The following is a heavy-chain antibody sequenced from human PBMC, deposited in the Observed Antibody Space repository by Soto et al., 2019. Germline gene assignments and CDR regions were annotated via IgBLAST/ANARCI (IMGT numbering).Heavy chain of an antibody. Sequence: QVQLVESGGGVVQPGRSLRLSCAASGFTFSSYGMHWVRQAPGKGLEWVAVIWYDGSNKYYADSVKGRFTISRDNSKNXLYLQMNSLRAEDKAVYYCARELVVSPRYYYGMDVWGQGTTVTVSS. CDR2: IWYDGSNK. V-gene: IGHV3-33*01. CDR1: GFTFSSYG. D-gene: IGHD3-22*01. J-gene: IGHJ6*02. CDR3: ARELVVSPRYYYGMDV.